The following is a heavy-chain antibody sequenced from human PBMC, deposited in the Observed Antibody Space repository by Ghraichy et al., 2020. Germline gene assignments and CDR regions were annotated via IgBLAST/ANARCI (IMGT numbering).Heavy chain of an antibody. Sequence: GGSLRLSCAASGFTFSSYWMSWVRQAPGKGLEWVANIKQDGSEKYYVDSVKGRFTISRDNAKNSLYLQMNSLRAEDTAVYYCARDLSYRDGYNSGALDIWGQGTMVTDSS. CDR2: IKQDGSEK. D-gene: IGHD5-24*01. V-gene: IGHV3-7*01. J-gene: IGHJ3*02. CDR1: GFTFSSYW. CDR3: ARDLSYRDGYNSGALDI.